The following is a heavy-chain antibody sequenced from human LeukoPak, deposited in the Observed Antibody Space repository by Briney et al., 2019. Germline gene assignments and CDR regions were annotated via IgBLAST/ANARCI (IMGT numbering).Heavy chain of an antibody. CDR1: GFTFSSYW. J-gene: IGHJ4*02. CDR2: INSDGSST. Sequence: ASVRVSCKASGFTFSSYWMHWVRQAPGKGLVWVSRINSDGSSTSYADSVKGRFTISRDNAKNTLYLQMNSLRAEDTAVYYCARDTDTVTTILDYWGQGTLVTVSS. CDR3: ARDTDTVTTILDY. V-gene: IGHV3-74*01. D-gene: IGHD4-17*01.